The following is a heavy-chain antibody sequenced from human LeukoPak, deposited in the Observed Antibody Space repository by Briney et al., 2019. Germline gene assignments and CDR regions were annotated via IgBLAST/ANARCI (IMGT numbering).Heavy chain of an antibody. D-gene: IGHD4-17*01. CDR2: INPSGGST. Sequence: ASVKVSCKASGYTFTSYYMHWVRQAPGQGLEWMGIINPSGGSTSYAQKFQGRVTMTRDTSTSTVYMELSRLRSDDTAVYYCATNDDYSYYYYYMDVWGKGTTVTISS. V-gene: IGHV1-46*01. CDR1: GYTFTSYY. CDR3: ATNDDYSYYYYYMDV. J-gene: IGHJ6*03.